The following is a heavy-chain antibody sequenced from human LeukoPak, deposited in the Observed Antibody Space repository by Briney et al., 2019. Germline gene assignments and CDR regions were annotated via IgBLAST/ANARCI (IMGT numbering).Heavy chain of an antibody. V-gene: IGHV3-23*01. J-gene: IGHJ4*02. D-gene: IGHD3-22*01. CDR1: GFTFSSYV. CDR2: ISSSGGST. Sequence: GGSLRLSCVASGFTFSSYVMSWVRQAPGKGLEWVSAISSSGGSTYYADSVKGRFTISRDNSKNTLYLQMNSLRAEDTAVYYCAKEYYDSSGYCCDWGQGTLVTVSS. CDR3: AKEYYDSSGYCCD.